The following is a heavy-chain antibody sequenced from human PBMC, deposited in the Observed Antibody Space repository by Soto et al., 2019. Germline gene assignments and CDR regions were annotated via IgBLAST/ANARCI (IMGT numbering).Heavy chain of an antibody. Sequence: EVQLVESGGGLVQPGRSLRLSCAASGFTFDDYAMHWVRQAPGKGLEWVSGISWNSGSIGYADSVKGRFTISRDNAKNSLYLQMNRLRAEDTALYYCAKGTIAVAARAWFDPWGQGTLVTVSS. CDR3: AKGTIAVAARAWFDP. CDR1: GFTFDDYA. CDR2: ISWNSGSI. J-gene: IGHJ5*02. D-gene: IGHD6-19*01. V-gene: IGHV3-9*01.